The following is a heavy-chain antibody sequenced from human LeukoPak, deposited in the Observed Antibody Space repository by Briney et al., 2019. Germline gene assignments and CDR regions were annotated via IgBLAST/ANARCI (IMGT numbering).Heavy chain of an antibody. CDR3: AKGSATTVVTIDY. CDR1: GFTFSSYG. Sequence: GKSLGLSCAASGFTFSSYGMHWVRQAPGKGLGWVAVISSDGSDKYYADSVKGRFTISRDNSKNNMYLQMNSLRDEDTSVYYFAKGSATTVVTIDYWGQGTLVTVSS. D-gene: IGHD4-23*01. V-gene: IGHV3-30*18. J-gene: IGHJ4*02. CDR2: ISSDGSDK.